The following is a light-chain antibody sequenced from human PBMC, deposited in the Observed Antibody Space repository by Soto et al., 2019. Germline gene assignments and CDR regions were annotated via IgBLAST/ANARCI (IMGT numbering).Light chain of an antibody. Sequence: DIQMTQSPSTLSGSVGDRVTITCRASQTISSWLAWYQQKPGKAPKLLIYKASTLKSGVPSRFSGSGSGTEFTLTIRSLQPDDFATYYCQHYNSYSEAFRQGTKVDIK. V-gene: IGKV1-5*03. CDR3: QHYNSYSEA. CDR1: QTISSW. CDR2: KAS. J-gene: IGKJ1*01.